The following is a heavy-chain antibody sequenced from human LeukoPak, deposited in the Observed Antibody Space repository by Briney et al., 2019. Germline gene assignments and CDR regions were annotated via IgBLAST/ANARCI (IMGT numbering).Heavy chain of an antibody. J-gene: IGHJ6*03. V-gene: IGHV1-46*01. CDR1: GYTFTSYY. D-gene: IGHD6-19*01. Sequence: ASVKVSCKASGYTFTSYYMHWVRQAPGQGLEWMGIINPSGGSTSYAQKFQGRVTMTRDMSTSTVYMELSSLRSEDTAVYYCARGGYSSGWYPHPFYYYYYMDVWGKGTTVTVSS. CDR3: ARGGYSSGWYPHPFYYYYYMDV. CDR2: INPSGGST.